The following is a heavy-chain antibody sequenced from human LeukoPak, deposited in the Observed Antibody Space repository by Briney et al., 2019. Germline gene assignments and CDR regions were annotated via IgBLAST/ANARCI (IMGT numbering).Heavy chain of an antibody. CDR2: IYYSGST. V-gene: IGHV4-39*07. Sequence: SETLSLTCTVSGGSISSSSYYWAWIRQPPGKGLGWLGSIYYSGSTYYNPSLKSRVTISVDTSKNQFSLKLSSVTAADTAVYYCARDDYGDYPSWFDPWGQGTLVTVSS. CDR3: ARDDYGDYPSWFDP. CDR1: GGSISSSSYY. J-gene: IGHJ5*02. D-gene: IGHD4-17*01.